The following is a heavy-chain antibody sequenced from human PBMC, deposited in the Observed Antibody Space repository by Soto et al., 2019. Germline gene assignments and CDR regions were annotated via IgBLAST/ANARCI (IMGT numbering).Heavy chain of an antibody. Sequence: QVQLVESGGGVVQPGRSLRLSCAASGFTFSSYGMHWVRQAPGKGLEWVAVIWYDGSNKYYADSVKGRFTISRDNSKNTLYLPMSSLRAEDTAVYYCAREERWLEFGDSSVDYWGNGTLVTVSS. CDR2: IWYDGSNK. CDR3: AREERWLEFGDSSVDY. V-gene: IGHV3-33*01. D-gene: IGHD5-12*01. CDR1: GFTFSSYG. J-gene: IGHJ4*01.